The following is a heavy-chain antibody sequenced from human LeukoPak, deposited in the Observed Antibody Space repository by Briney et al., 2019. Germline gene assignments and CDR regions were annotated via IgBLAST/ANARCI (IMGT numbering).Heavy chain of an antibody. V-gene: IGHV4-38-2*01. Sequence: SETLSLTXAVSGYSISSGYYWGWIRQPPGKGLEWIGSIYHSGSTYYNPSLKSRVTISVDTSKNQFSLKLSSVTAADTAVYYCASLYGDYDWFDPWGQGTLVTVSS. CDR1: GYSISSGYY. CDR2: IYHSGST. CDR3: ASLYGDYDWFDP. J-gene: IGHJ5*02. D-gene: IGHD4-17*01.